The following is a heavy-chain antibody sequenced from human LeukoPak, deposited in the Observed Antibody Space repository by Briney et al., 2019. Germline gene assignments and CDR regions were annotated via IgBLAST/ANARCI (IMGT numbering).Heavy chain of an antibody. Sequence: PGGSLRLSCAASGFTFSSYSMNWVRQAPGKGLEWASSISSSSSYIYYADSVKGRFTISRDNAKNSLYLQMNSLRAEDTAVYYCARDHRSLTGTKGYFDYWGQGTLVTVSS. D-gene: IGHD3-9*01. CDR1: GFTFSSYS. CDR3: ARDHRSLTGTKGYFDY. J-gene: IGHJ4*02. CDR2: ISSSSSYI. V-gene: IGHV3-21*01.